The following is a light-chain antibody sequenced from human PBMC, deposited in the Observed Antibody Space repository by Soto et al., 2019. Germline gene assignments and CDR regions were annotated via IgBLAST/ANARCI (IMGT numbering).Light chain of an antibody. CDR2: DAS. CDR3: QQYGGSPRT. J-gene: IGKJ1*01. V-gene: IGKV3-11*01. CDR1: QSVSSY. Sequence: EIVLTQSPATLSLSPGASATLSGRASQSVSSYLAWYQQKPGQAPRLLIYDASNRATGIPARFSGSGSGTDFTLTISSLEPEDFAVYYCQQYGGSPRTFGQGTKVDIK.